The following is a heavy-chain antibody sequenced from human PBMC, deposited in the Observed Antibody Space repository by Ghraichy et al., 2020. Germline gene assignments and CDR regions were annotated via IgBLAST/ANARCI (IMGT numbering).Heavy chain of an antibody. Sequence: SETLSLTCAVYGGSFSGYYWSWIRQPPGKGLEWIGEINHSGSTNYNPSLKSRVTISVDTSKNQFSLKLSSVTAADTAVYYCAREIFYDYIWGSYRGYVDVWGKGTTVTVSS. V-gene: IGHV4-34*01. J-gene: IGHJ6*03. D-gene: IGHD3-16*02. CDR2: INHSGST. CDR3: AREIFYDYIWGSYRGYVDV. CDR1: GGSFSGYY.